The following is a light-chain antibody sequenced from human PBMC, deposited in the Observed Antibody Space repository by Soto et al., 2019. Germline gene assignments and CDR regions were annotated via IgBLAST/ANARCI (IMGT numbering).Light chain of an antibody. CDR3: QQYGSSPIT. V-gene: IGKV3-20*01. J-gene: IGKJ5*01. CDR2: GAS. CDR1: QSVSSSY. Sequence: EIVLTQSPGILSLSPGERATLSCRASQSVSSSYLAWYQQKPGQAPRLLIYGASSRATGIPDRLSGSGAGTGFTLTISRLEQEDFAVYYCQQYGSSPITFGQGTRREIK.